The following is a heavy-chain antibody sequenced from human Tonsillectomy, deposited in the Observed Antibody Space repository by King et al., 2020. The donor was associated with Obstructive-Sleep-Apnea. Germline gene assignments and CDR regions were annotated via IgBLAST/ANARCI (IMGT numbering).Heavy chain of an antibody. CDR2: INHSGST. Sequence: VQLQQWGAGLLKPSETLSLTCAVYGGSFSGYYWSWIRQPPGKGLEWIGEINHSGSTNYNPSLKSRVTISVNTSKNQFSLKLSSVTAADTAVYYCARGTTRGVIISPVYYWGQGTLVTVSS. V-gene: IGHV4-34*01. D-gene: IGHD3-10*01. CDR1: GGSFSGYY. CDR3: ARGTTRGVIISPVYY. J-gene: IGHJ4*02.